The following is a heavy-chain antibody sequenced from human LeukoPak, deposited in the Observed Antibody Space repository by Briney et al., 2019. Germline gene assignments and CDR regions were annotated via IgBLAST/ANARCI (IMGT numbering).Heavy chain of an antibody. V-gene: IGHV1-24*01. CDR3: ATGWDDYYDSSGYFQV. J-gene: IGHJ4*02. Sequence: ASVTVSFKVSGYILTELSMHWVRQAPGKGLEWMGGFDPEDGETIYAQKFQGRVTMTEDTSTDTAYMELSSLRSEDTAVYYCATGWDDYYDSSGYFQVWGQGTLVTVSS. CDR2: FDPEDGET. CDR1: GYILTELS. D-gene: IGHD3-22*01.